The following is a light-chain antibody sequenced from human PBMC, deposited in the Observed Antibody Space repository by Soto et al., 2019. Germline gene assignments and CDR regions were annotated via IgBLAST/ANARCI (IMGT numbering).Light chain of an antibody. CDR1: QGLSSN. CDR3: QQYGRSPIT. CDR2: GAS. Sequence: ELVMTPSPATLSVSPGERVKLSRRASQGLSSNLAWYQQKPGQAPRLLIYGASTRATGIPARFSGSGSGTEFTLTISRLETEDFAVYFCQQYGRSPITFGQGTRLEI. V-gene: IGKV3-15*01. J-gene: IGKJ5*01.